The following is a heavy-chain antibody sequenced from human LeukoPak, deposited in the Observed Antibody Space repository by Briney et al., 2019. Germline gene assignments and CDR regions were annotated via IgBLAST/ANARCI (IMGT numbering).Heavy chain of an antibody. J-gene: IGHJ6*03. Sequence: TGGSLRLSCAASGFTVSSYYMNWVRQAPGKGLEWVSVIYSGGSTYYADSVKGRFTISRDNSKNTLYLQMNSLRAEDTAVYYCARVEEGYGSGRRENYYYYYMDVWGKGTTVTISS. V-gene: IGHV3-53*01. CDR3: ARVEEGYGSGRRENYYYYYMDV. CDR2: IYSGGST. D-gene: IGHD3-10*01. CDR1: GFTVSSYY.